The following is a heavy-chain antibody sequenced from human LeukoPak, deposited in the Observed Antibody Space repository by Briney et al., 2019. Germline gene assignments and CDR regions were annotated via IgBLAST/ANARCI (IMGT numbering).Heavy chain of an antibody. J-gene: IGHJ3*02. D-gene: IGHD3-10*01. CDR1: GFTFSSYE. V-gene: IGHV3-21*04. CDR2: ISSSSSYI. CDR3: AKRVTLLWFGGYAFDI. Sequence: GGSLRLSCAASGFTFSSYEMNWVRQAPGKGLEWVSSISSSSSYIYYADSVKGRFTISRDNSKNTLYLQMNSLRAEDTAVYYCAKRVTLLWFGGYAFDIWGQGTMATVSS.